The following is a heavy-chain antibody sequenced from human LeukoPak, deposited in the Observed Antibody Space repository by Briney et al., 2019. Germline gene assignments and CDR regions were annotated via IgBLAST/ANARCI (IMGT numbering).Heavy chain of an antibody. CDR3: ARSLFRFLEWSYRSYYYYYMDV. V-gene: IGHV3-23*01. CDR2: ISGSGGST. Sequence: GSLRLSCAASGFTFSSYGMSWVRQAPGKGLEWVSAISGSGGSTYYADSVKGRFTISRDNSKNTLYLQMNSLRSEDTAVYYCARSLFRFLEWSYRSYYYYYMDVWGKGTTVTVSS. CDR1: GFTFSSYG. D-gene: IGHD3-3*01. J-gene: IGHJ6*03.